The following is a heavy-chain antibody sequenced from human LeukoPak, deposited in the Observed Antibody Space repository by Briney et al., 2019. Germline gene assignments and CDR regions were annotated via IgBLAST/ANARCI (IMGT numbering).Heavy chain of an antibody. CDR2: IIPIFGTA. CDR1: GGTFSSYA. D-gene: IGHD6-19*01. V-gene: IGHV1-69*13. J-gene: IGHJ5*02. CDR3: AKEAVADPGNWFDP. Sequence: ASVKVSCKASGGTFSSYAISWVRQAPGQGLEWMGGIIPIFGTANYAQKFQGRVTITADESTSTAYMELSSLRAEDTAVYYCAKEAVADPGNWFDPWGQGTLVTVSS.